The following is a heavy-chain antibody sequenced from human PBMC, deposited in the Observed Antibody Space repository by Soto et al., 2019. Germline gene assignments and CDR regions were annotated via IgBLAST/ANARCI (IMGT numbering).Heavy chain of an antibody. J-gene: IGHJ5*02. V-gene: IGHV4-59*01. CDR3: ARDHGWGVVTVKWDNWFDP. Sequence: SETLSLTCTVSGGSISSYYWSWIRQPPGKGLEWIGYIYYSGSTKYNPSLRSRVTISVDTSKNKFSLKLSSVTAADTAVYYCARDHGWGVVTVKWDNWFDPWGQGTLVTVSS. D-gene: IGHD2-15*01. CDR2: IYYSGST. CDR1: GGSISSYY.